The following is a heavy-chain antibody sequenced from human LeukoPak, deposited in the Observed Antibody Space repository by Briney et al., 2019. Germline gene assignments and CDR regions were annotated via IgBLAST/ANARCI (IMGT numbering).Heavy chain of an antibody. Sequence: GGSLRLSCAASGFTFSSYWMSWVRQAPGKGLEWVANIKQDGSEKYYVDSVKGRFIISRDNAKNSLYLQMNSLRADDTAMYFCARDIGVWDEKTFDYWGQGTLVTVSS. CDR3: ARDIGVWDEKTFDY. CDR2: IKQDGSEK. D-gene: IGHD1-26*01. CDR1: GFTFSSYW. V-gene: IGHV3-7*03. J-gene: IGHJ4*02.